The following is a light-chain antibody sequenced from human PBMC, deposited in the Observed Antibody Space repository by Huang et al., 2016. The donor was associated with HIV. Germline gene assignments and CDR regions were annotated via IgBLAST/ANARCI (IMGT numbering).Light chain of an antibody. V-gene: IGKV1-39*01. J-gene: IGKJ2*01. CDR2: TAS. CDR3: QQSYSPPYT. CDR1: QSITSY. Sequence: DIQMTQSPSSLPASVGDRVTVTCRASQSITSYLNWYQLKPGKAPKLLIYTASRLQSWVPAMFSGSGSGTDFTLTISSLQPEDFATYCCQQSYSPPYTFGQGTKLEIK.